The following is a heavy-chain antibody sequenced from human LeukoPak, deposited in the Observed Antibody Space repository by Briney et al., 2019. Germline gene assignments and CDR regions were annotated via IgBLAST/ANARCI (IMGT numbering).Heavy chain of an antibody. J-gene: IGHJ4*02. D-gene: IGHD2-21*02. CDR1: GFTFSTYW. CDR3: ATDRDNSDWQKRFDS. V-gene: IGHV3-7*01. CDR2: INQDASEI. Sequence: GGSLRLSCAASGFTFSTYWMNWYRQAPGRGLGWVGNINQDASEINYVDSVRGRFTISRDNAKNSLHLQMNSLRAEDTAVYYCATDRDNSDWQKRFDSWGQGTQVTVSS.